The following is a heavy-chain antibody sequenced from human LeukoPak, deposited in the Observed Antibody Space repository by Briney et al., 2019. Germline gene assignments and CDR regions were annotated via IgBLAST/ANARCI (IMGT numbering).Heavy chain of an antibody. D-gene: IGHD6-13*01. CDR2: IYSTGST. CDR1: GGSISSYY. J-gene: IGHJ4*02. V-gene: IGHV4-4*07. CDR3: ARQIASAGTAGFDF. Sequence: MASETLSLTCTVSGGSISSYYWSWIRQPAGKGLEWIGRIYSTGSTNYNPSLKSRVTMSVDTSKNQFSLRLRSVTAADTAVYYCARQIASAGTAGFDFWSQGALVTVSA.